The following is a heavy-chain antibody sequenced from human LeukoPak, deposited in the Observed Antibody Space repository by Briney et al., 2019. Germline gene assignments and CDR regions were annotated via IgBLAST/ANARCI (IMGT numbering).Heavy chain of an antibody. CDR1: GFTFSSYW. J-gene: IGHJ5*02. CDR3: AKGSPRLLWFGELLS. Sequence: GGSLRLSCAASGFTFSSYWMSWVRQAPGKGLEWVAVISYDGSNKYYADSVKGRFTISRDNSKNTLYLQMNSLRAEDTAVYYCAKGSPRLLWFGELLSWGQGTLVTVSS. CDR2: ISYDGSNK. V-gene: IGHV3-30*18. D-gene: IGHD3-10*01.